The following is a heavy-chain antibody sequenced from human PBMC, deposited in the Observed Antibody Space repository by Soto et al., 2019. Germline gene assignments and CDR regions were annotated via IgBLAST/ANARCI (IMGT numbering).Heavy chain of an antibody. Sequence: GGSLRLSCAASGFTFSSYAMSWVRQAPGKGLEWVSAISGSGGSTYYADSGKGRFTISRDNSKNTLYLQMNSLRAEDTAVYYCAKGYDFWSGYHDYWGQGTLVTVSS. CDR1: GFTFSSYA. J-gene: IGHJ4*02. V-gene: IGHV3-23*01. CDR3: AKGYDFWSGYHDY. CDR2: ISGSGGST. D-gene: IGHD3-3*01.